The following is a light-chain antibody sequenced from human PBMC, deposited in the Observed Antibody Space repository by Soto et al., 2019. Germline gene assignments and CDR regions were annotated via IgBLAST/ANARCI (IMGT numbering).Light chain of an antibody. CDR2: GAS. J-gene: IGKJ1*01. V-gene: IGKV3-20*01. CDR1: QSVSSSY. Sequence: EIVLTQSPGTLSLSPGERATLSCRASQSVSSSYLAWYQQKPGQAPRLLIYGASSRATGIPDRFSGSGSGTDFTLTISRLVPEDFAVYYCQQYGSSPPTWTFGQGTKVEIK. CDR3: QQYGSSPPTWT.